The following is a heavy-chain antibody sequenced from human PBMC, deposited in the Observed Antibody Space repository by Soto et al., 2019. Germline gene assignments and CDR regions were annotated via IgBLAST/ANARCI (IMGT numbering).Heavy chain of an antibody. CDR2: INHGGST. J-gene: IGHJ5*02. CDR3: TRTDIVTTTWFDL. V-gene: IGHV4-34*01. CDR1: CESFIGYY. D-gene: IGHD5-12*01. Sequence: SETLSLTCAVYCESFIGYYWAWIRQSPGKGLEWIGEINHGGSTNYNPSLKSRVTISIDTSKNQFSLKLTSVTAADTSVSYCTRTDIVTTTWFDLWGQGTQVTFS.